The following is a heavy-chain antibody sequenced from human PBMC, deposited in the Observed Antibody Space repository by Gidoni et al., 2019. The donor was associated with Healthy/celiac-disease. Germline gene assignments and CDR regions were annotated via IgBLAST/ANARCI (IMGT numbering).Heavy chain of an antibody. J-gene: IGHJ5*02. CDR1: GGSFSGYY. CDR2: INHSGST. Sequence: QVQLQQWGAGLLKPSETLSLTCAVYGGSFSGYYWSWIRQPPGKGLEWIGEINHSGSTNYNPSLKGRVTISVDTSKNQFSLKLSSVTAADTAVYYCARGGKGRITMVRGVHRPLNWFDPWGQGTLVTVSS. D-gene: IGHD3-10*01. V-gene: IGHV4-34*01. CDR3: ARGGKGRITMVRGVHRPLNWFDP.